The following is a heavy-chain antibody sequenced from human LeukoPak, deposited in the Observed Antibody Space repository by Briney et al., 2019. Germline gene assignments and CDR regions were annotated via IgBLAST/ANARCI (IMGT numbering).Heavy chain of an antibody. V-gene: IGHV3-74*01. Sequence: GGSLRLSCAASGFTFSSYWMHWVRQAPGKGLVWVSRINSDGSSTSYADSVKGRFTISRDNAKNTLYLQMNSLGAEDTAVYYCARDRAYGDYLDYWGQGTLVTVSS. J-gene: IGHJ4*02. CDR3: ARDRAYGDYLDY. CDR1: GFTFSSYW. CDR2: INSDGSST. D-gene: IGHD4-17*01.